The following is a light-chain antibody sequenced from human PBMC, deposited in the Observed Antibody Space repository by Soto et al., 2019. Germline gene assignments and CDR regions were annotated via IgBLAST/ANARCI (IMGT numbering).Light chain of an antibody. V-gene: IGLV2-23*01. CDR1: SSDVGSYNL. CDR2: EGS. Sequence: QSALTQPASVSGSPGQSITISCTGTSSDVGSYNLVSWYHQHPGKAPKLMIYEGSKRPSGISNRFSGSKSGNTASLTISGLQAEDEAEYYCCSYADSSRIYVFGSGTKLTVL. J-gene: IGLJ1*01. CDR3: CSYADSSRIYV.